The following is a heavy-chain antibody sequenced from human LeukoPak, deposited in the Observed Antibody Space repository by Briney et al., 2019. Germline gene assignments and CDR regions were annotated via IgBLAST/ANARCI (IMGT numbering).Heavy chain of an antibody. D-gene: IGHD3-22*01. J-gene: IGHJ4*02. CDR2: INPSGGST. Sequence: ASVKVSCKASGYTFTSYYMHWVRQAPGQGLEWMGIINPSGGSTSYAQKFQGRVTMTRDMSTSTVYMELSSLRSEDTAVYYRARDDDYYDSSGYYFYWGQGTLVTVSS. V-gene: IGHV1-46*01. CDR1: GYTFTSYY. CDR3: ARDDDYYDSSGYYFY.